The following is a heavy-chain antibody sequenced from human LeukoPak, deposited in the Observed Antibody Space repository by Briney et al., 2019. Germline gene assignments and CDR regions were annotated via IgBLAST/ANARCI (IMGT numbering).Heavy chain of an antibody. D-gene: IGHD1-26*01. CDR1: GYTFSNFG. CDR2: TSGNNDNP. J-gene: IGHJ4*02. Sequence: APVKVTCKTSGYTFSNFGISWVRQAPGQGLEWMGWTSGNNDNPNYGQKFQGRFTVTTDSSTSTAYMELRNLRSDDTAVYYCARGGTSTDDYWGQGTLVTVSS. CDR3: ARGGTSTDDY. V-gene: IGHV1-18*01.